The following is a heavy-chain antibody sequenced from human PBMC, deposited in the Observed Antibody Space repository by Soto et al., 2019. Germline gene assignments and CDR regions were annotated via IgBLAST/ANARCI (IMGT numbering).Heavy chain of an antibody. J-gene: IGHJ4*02. CDR3: ARVPDYYGSGSYYRSSPPDY. D-gene: IGHD3-10*01. Sequence: GGSLRLSCAASGFTFSSYPMHWVRQAPGKGLEWVAVISYDGSNKYYADSVKGRFTISRDNSKNTLDLQMNSLRAEDTAVYYCARVPDYYGSGSYYRSSPPDYWGQGTLVTVSS. CDR1: GFTFSSYP. V-gene: IGHV3-30-3*01. CDR2: ISYDGSNK.